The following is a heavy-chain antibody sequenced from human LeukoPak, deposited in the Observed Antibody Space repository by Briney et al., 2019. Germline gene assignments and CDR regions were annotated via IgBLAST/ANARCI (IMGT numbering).Heavy chain of an antibody. J-gene: IGHJ4*02. CDR1: GGTFSSYA. V-gene: IGHV1-69*06. CDR3: ARDRSSGHHSHYYFDY. D-gene: IGHD6-19*01. CDR2: IIPIFGTA. Sequence: ASVKVSCKASGGTFSSYAISWVRQGPGRGLEWMGGIIPIFGTANYAQKFQGRVTITADKSTSTVYMELSSLRSEDTAVYYCARDRSSGHHSHYYFDYWGQGTLVTVSS.